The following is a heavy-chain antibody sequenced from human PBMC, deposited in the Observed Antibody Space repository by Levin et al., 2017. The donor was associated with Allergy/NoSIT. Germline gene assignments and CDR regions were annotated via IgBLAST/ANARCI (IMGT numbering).Heavy chain of an antibody. Sequence: GESLKISCAASGFTFSSYAMHWVRQAPGKGLEWVAVISYDGSNKYYADSVKGRFTISRDNSKNTLYLQMNSLRAEDTAVYYCARSTYYYGSGSYYNDWGQGTLVTVSS. V-gene: IGHV3-30-3*01. CDR3: ARSTYYYGSGSYYND. CDR1: GFTFSSYA. J-gene: IGHJ4*02. D-gene: IGHD3-10*01. CDR2: ISYDGSNK.